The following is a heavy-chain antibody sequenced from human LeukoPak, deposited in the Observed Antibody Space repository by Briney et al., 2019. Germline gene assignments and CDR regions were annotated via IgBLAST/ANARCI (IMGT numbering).Heavy chain of an antibody. CDR3: ARGIVVVPARHYYYYGMDV. Sequence: SETLSLTCAVYGGSFSGYYWSWIRQPPGKGLGWIGEINHSGSTNYNPSLKSRVTISVDTSKNQFSLKLSSVTAADTAVYYCARGIVVVPARHYYYYGMDVWGQGTTVTVSS. J-gene: IGHJ6*02. CDR1: GGSFSGYY. D-gene: IGHD2-2*01. CDR2: INHSGST. V-gene: IGHV4-34*01.